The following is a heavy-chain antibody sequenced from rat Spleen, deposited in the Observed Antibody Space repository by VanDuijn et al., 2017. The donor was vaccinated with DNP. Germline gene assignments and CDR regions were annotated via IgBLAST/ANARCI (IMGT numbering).Heavy chain of an antibody. CDR2: INSAGRI. V-gene: IGHV3-3*01. CDR1: GHFITNDYR. D-gene: IGHD1-11*01. CDR3: ARRGLRRVLDA. J-gene: IGHJ4*01. Sequence: EVQLQESGPGLVTPSQSLSLTCSVTGHFITNDYRWNWLRKFPGNKLEWMGYINSAGRINYNPSLKSRISITRDTSKNQFFLQLNSITTEDTATYYCARRGLRRVLDAWGQGTSVTVSS.